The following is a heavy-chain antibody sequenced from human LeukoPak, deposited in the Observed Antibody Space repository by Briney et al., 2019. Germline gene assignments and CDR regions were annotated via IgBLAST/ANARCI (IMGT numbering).Heavy chain of an antibody. CDR3: ATDIVVVPAALPADY. CDR2: IWYDGSYK. Sequence: GGSLRLSCAASGFSFSSYDMHWVRQAPGKGLEWVAIIWYDGSYKYYADSVKGRFTISRDNSKNTLYLQMNSLRAEDTAVYYCATDIVVVPAALPADYWGQGTLVTVSS. J-gene: IGHJ4*02. V-gene: IGHV3-30*02. CDR1: GFSFSSYD. D-gene: IGHD2-2*01.